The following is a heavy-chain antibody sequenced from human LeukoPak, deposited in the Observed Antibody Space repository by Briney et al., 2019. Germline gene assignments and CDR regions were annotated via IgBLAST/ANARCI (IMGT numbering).Heavy chain of an antibody. CDR3: ASLDDYGDYGWFRSDY. CDR2: ISYDGSNK. Sequence: GGSLGLSCAASGFTFSSYAMHWVRQAPGKGLEWVAVISYDGSNKYYADSVKGRFTISRDNSKNTLYLQMNSLRAEDTAVYYCASLDDYGDYGWFRSDYWGQGTLVTVSS. CDR1: GFTFSSYA. J-gene: IGHJ4*02. V-gene: IGHV3-30-3*01. D-gene: IGHD4-17*01.